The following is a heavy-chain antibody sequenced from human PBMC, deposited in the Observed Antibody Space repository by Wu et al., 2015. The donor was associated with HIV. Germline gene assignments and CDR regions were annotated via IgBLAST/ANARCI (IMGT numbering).Heavy chain of an antibody. CDR3: AKADQRGYDYGHWYFDF. D-gene: IGHD5-18*01. CDR2: INPNSGGT. Sequence: QVQLVQSGPEVKKPGASVKVSCKASGYTYNTYYMHWVRQAPGQGLEWMGWINPNSGGTNYAQKFQSRVDMTRDTSISTAYMELSGLTSDDTAVYYCAKADQRGYDYGHWYFDFWGRGTLVTVSS. J-gene: IGHJ2*01. V-gene: IGHV1-2*02. CDR1: GYTYNTYY.